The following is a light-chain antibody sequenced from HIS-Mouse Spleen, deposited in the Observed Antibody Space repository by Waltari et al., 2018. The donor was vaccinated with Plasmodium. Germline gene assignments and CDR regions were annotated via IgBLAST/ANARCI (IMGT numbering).Light chain of an antibody. CDR1: STDVGSYNL. Sequence: QSALTQPASVSGSPGQSITIPCTGTSTDVGSYNLVPWYQQHPGKAPNLLIYEGSKRPSGVSNRFSGSKSGNTASLTISGLQAEDEADYYCCSYAGSSTLVFGGGTKLTVL. J-gene: IGLJ2*01. V-gene: IGLV2-23*01. CDR3: CSYAGSSTLV. CDR2: EGS.